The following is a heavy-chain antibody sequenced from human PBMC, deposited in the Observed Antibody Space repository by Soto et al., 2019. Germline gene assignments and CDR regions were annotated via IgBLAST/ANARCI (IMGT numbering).Heavy chain of an antibody. D-gene: IGHD5-12*01. J-gene: IGHJ3*02. V-gene: IGHV4-38-2*01. CDR3: ARGADIMATTGDAFDI. CDR1: GHSISSGYY. CDR2: MYHNGNT. Sequence: ASETLSLTCAVSGHSISSGYYWGWIRQPPGKGLEWIGNMYHNGNTYYNPSLKSRVTISLRTSKNQFSLKLSSVTAADTAVYYCARGADIMATTGDAFDIWGQGTMVTV.